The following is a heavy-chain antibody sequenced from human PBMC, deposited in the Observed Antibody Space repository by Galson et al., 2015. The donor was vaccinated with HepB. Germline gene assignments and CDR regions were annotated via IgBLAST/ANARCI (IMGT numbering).Heavy chain of an antibody. D-gene: IGHD6-19*01. Sequence: QSGAEVKKPGESLRISCKGSGYSFTSYWISWVRQMPGKGLEWMGRTDPSDSYTNYSPSFQGHVTISADKSISTAYLQWSSLKASDTAMYYCARHGVAGTYYYGMDVWGQGTTVTVSS. CDR3: ARHGVAGTYYYGMDV. CDR1: GYSFTSYW. V-gene: IGHV5-10-1*01. J-gene: IGHJ6*02. CDR2: TDPSDSYT.